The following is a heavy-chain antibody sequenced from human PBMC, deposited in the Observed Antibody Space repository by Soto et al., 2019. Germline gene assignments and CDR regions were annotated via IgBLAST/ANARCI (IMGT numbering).Heavy chain of an antibody. V-gene: IGHV3-15*01. CDR3: TTTGYSSGWYPFDP. CDR2: IKSKTDGGTI. D-gene: IGHD6-19*01. Sequence: EVQLVESGGGLVKPGGSLRLSCAASGFSFNDAWMNWVRQATGKGLEWVGRIKSKTDGGTIDYAAPVKGRFIISRDDSKNTLYLQMDSMKAEDTAMYFCTTTGYSSGWYPFDPWGQGTLVTVSS. CDR1: GFSFNDAW. J-gene: IGHJ5*02.